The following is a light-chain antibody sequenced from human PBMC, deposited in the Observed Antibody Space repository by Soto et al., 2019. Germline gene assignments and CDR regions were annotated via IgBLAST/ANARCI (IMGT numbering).Light chain of an antibody. J-gene: IGLJ1*01. CDR1: SSDIGTYDY. V-gene: IGLV2-8*01. Sequence: QSVLTQPPSASGSPGQSVTISCTGTSSDIGTYDYVSWYQHLPDKAPKLIIYEVSKRPSGVPDRFSGSKSGNTASLTVSGLQAEDEGDYCCCSYGGGNNFYVFGTGTKV. CDR2: EVS. CDR3: CSYGGGNNFYV.